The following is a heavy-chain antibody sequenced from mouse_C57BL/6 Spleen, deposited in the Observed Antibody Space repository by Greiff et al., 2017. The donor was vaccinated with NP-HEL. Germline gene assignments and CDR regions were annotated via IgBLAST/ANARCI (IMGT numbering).Heavy chain of an antibody. CDR2: IDPETGGT. Sequence: VQLQQSGAELVRPGASVTLSCKASGYTFTDYEMHWVKQTPVHGLEWIGAIDPETGGTAYNQKFKGKAILTADKSSRTAYMELRSLTSEDSAVYYCTRKGDYVAMDYWGQGTSVTVSS. J-gene: IGHJ4*01. V-gene: IGHV1-15*01. CDR1: GYTFTDYE. D-gene: IGHD2-4*01. CDR3: TRKGDYVAMDY.